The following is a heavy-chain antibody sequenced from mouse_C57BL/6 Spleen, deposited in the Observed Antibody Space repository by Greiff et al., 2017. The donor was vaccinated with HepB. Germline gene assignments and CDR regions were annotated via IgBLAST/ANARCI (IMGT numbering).Heavy chain of an antibody. D-gene: IGHD1-1*01. Sequence: QVQLQQSGAELVKPGASVKLSCKASGYTFTEYTIHWVKQRSGQGLEWIGWFYPGSGSIKYNEKFKDKATLTADKSSSTVYMELSRLTSEDSAVYFCARHEVSLYGSSYGLGFLDYWGQGTTLTVSS. CDR1: GYTFTEYT. CDR2: FYPGSGSI. V-gene: IGHV1-62-2*01. J-gene: IGHJ2*01. CDR3: ARHEVSLYGSSYGLGFLDY.